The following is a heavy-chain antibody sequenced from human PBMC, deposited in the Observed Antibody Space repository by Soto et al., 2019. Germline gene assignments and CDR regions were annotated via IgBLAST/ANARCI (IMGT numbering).Heavy chain of an antibody. CDR2: SYCSGST. Sequence: QVQLQESGPGLVKPSQTLSLTCTVSGGSISSGDSYWRWIRQPPGRGLEWIGYSYCSGSTYYTPSLKRRVTISVDTYKNQFSLKLSSVTAADTAVYYCARAAKTYYYDSSGYYYTFDIWGQGTMVTVSS. V-gene: IGHV4-30-4*01. CDR1: GGSISSGDSY. CDR3: ARAAKTYYYDSSGYYYTFDI. J-gene: IGHJ3*02. D-gene: IGHD3-22*01.